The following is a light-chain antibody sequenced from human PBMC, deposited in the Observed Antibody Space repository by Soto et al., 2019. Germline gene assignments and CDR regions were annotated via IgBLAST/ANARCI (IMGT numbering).Light chain of an antibody. Sequence: QSVLTQPPSVYGAPGQRVTISCTGSSSNIGAGYDVHWYQQLPGTAPKLLIYGNNNRPSGVPDRFSGSKSGTSASLAITGLQAEDEADYYCQSYDSSLSGYVFGTGTKVTVL. CDR1: SSNIGAGYD. V-gene: IGLV1-40*01. J-gene: IGLJ1*01. CDR3: QSYDSSLSGYV. CDR2: GNN.